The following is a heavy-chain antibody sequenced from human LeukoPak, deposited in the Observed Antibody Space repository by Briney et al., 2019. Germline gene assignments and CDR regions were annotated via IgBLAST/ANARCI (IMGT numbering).Heavy chain of an antibody. CDR3: AKDGSDSSGYYPGDFDY. D-gene: IGHD3-22*01. J-gene: IGHJ4*02. V-gene: IGHV3-23*01. CDR2: ISGSGGST. CDR1: GFTFSSYG. Sequence: AGGTLRLSCAASGFTFSSYGMSWVRQAPGKGLEWVSAISGSGGSTYYADSVKGRFTISRDNSKNTLYLQMNSLRAEDTAVYYCAKDGSDSSGYYPGDFDYWGQGTLVTVSS.